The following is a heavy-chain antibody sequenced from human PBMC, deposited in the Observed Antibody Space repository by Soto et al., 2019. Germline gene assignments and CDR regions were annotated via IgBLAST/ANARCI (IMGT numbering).Heavy chain of an antibody. CDR1: GFPFSRPG. D-gene: IGHD6-13*01. CDR3: ARGNLAAAGTPAFDF. CDR2: ISSASTYI. J-gene: IGHJ3*01. V-gene: IGHV3-21*01. Sequence: PGGSLRLSCAASGFPFSRPGTSWVRQAPGKGLEWVSSISSASTYIYYADSVKGRFTISRDSAKNSLYLQMNSLRAEDTAVYYCARGNLAAAGTPAFDFWGHGXVVTVSS.